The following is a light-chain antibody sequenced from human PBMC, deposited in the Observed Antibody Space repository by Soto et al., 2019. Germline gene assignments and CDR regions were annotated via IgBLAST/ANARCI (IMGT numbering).Light chain of an antibody. J-gene: IGLJ3*02. Sequence: QSALTQPASVYGSPGQSITISCTGTSSDIGSNNYVSWFQQRPGKAPTLIIYEVSNRPSGVSTHFSGSKSGNTASLTISGLLPEDEAEYYCSSYTTTTRLFGGGTQLTVL. V-gene: IGLV2-14*01. CDR1: SSDIGSNNY. CDR2: EVS. CDR3: SSYTTTTRL.